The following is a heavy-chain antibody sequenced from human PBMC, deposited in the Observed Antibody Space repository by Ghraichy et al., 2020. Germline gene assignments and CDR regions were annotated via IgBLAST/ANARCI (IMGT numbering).Heavy chain of an antibody. D-gene: IGHD2-15*01. CDR1: GFTFSSYA. CDR3: ARDKASSKPAAEVVAATNPGMDV. J-gene: IGHJ6*02. CDR2: ISYDGSNK. Sequence: GESLNISCAASGFTFSSYAMHWVRQAPGKGLEWVAVISYDGSNKYYADSVKGRFTISRDNSKNTLYLQMNSLRAEDTAVYYCARDKASSKPAAEVVAATNPGMDVWGQGTTVTVSS. V-gene: IGHV3-30-3*01.